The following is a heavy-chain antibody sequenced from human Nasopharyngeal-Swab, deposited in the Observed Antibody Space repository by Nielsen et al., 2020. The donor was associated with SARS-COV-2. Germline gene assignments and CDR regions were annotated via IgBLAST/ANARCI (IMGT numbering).Heavy chain of an antibody. J-gene: IGHJ4*02. CDR2: IYHSGST. D-gene: IGHD3-3*01. V-gene: IGHV4-4*02. Sequence: SETLSLTCAVSGGSISSSNWWSWVRQPPGKGLEWIGEIYHSGSTNYNPSLKSRVTISVDKSKNQFSLKLSSVTAADTAVYYCARDPGKETIFGAVNLYFDYWGQGTLVTVSS. CDR1: GGSISSSNW. CDR3: ARDPGKETIFGAVNLYFDY.